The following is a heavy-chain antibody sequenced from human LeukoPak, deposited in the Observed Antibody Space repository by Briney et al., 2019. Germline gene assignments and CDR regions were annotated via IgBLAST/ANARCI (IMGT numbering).Heavy chain of an antibody. V-gene: IGHV3-21*01. Sequence: PGGSLRLSCAASGFTFSSYSMNWVRQAPGKGLEWVSSISSSSSYIYYADSAKGRFTISRDNAKNSLYLQMNSLRAEDTAVYYCARDELCSGGSCYLTRLFDYWGQGTLVTVSS. CDR2: ISSSSSYI. CDR1: GFTFSSYS. D-gene: IGHD2-15*01. J-gene: IGHJ4*02. CDR3: ARDELCSGGSCYLTRLFDY.